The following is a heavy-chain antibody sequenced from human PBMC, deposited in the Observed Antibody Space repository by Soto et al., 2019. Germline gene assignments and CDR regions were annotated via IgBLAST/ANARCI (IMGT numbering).Heavy chain of an antibody. CDR1: GGSFSGCY. Sequence: SETLSLTCAVYGGSFSGCYWSWIRQPPGKGLEWIGEINHSGSTNYNPSLKSRVTISVDTSKNQFSLKLSSVTAADTAVYYCARGLEIFLYGMDVWGQGTTVTVSS. J-gene: IGHJ6*02. CDR3: ARGLEIFLYGMDV. D-gene: IGHD1-1*01. CDR2: INHSGST. V-gene: IGHV4-34*01.